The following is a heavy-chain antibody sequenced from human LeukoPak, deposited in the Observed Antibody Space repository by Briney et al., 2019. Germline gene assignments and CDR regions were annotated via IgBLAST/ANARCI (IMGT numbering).Heavy chain of an antibody. V-gene: IGHV4-39*01. CDR1: GGSISSSSYY. J-gene: IGHJ5*02. CDR3: ARGLRGWEGWFDP. CDR2: IYYSGST. D-gene: IGHD1-26*01. Sequence: SETLSLTCTVSGGSISSSSYYWGWIRQPPGKGLEWIGSIYYSGSTYYNPSLKSRVTISVDTSKNQFSLKLSSVTAADTAVYYCARGLRGWEGWFDPWGQGTLVTVSS.